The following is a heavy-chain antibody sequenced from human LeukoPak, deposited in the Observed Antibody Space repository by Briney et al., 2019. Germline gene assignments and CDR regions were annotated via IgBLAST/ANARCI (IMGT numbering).Heavy chain of an antibody. V-gene: IGHV3-23*01. Sequence: GGSLRLSCAASGFTFSSYGMNWVRLAPGKGLEWVSSIHKSGAHTDHADSVKGRFTISRDNSKNTLYLQMNNMKVEDTAAYYCARGGLVRGVIRYAFDYWGQGTLVTVSS. CDR2: IHKSGAHT. CDR3: ARGGLVRGVIRYAFDY. CDR1: GFTFSSYG. J-gene: IGHJ4*02. D-gene: IGHD3-10*01.